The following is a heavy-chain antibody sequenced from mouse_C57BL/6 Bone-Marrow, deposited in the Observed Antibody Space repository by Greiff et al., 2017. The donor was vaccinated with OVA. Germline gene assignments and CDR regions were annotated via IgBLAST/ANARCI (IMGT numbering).Heavy chain of an antibody. Sequence: VQLQQSGPELVRPGVSVKISCKGSGYTFTISAMTWVKQSPARGLGWIGVISPYYGNANYNQKFKDKATMTVDKSSSTAYMQLARLTSEDSAVYYCAKDSSYPLYAMDYWGQGTSVTVSS. J-gene: IGHJ4*01. V-gene: IGHV1-67*01. CDR1: GYTFTISA. CDR3: AKDSSYPLYAMDY. D-gene: IGHD1-1*01. CDR2: ISPYYGNA.